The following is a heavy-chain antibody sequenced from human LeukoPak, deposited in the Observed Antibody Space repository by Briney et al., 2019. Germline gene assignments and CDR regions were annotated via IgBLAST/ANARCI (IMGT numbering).Heavy chain of an antibody. D-gene: IGHD6-13*01. J-gene: IGHJ4*02. CDR1: GYTLTELY. CDR2: FDPEDGET. CDR3: ATFRYSSSWYLNY. Sequence: GASVKVSCKVSGYTLTELYMHWVRQAREKEVEWMGGFDPEDGETIYAQKFQGRVTMTDDTSTDTAYIELSSLRSEDTAVYYCATFRYSSSWYLNYWGQGTLVTVSS. V-gene: IGHV1-24*01.